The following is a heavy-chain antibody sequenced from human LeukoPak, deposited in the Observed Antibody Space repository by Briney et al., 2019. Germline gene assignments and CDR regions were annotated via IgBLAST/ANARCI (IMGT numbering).Heavy chain of an antibody. CDR3: ARGGYCSSTSCLQSYAFDL. CDR2: IYYSGST. V-gene: IGHV4-31*03. D-gene: IGHD2-2*03. J-gene: IGHJ3*01. Sequence: PSQTLSLTCTVSGGSISCGGYYWSWIRQHPGKGLEWIGYIYYSGSTYYNPSLKSRVSMSVDTSKSHFPLKLSSVTAADTAVYYCARGGYCSSTSCLQSYAFDLWGQGTMVTVSS. CDR1: GGSISCGGYY.